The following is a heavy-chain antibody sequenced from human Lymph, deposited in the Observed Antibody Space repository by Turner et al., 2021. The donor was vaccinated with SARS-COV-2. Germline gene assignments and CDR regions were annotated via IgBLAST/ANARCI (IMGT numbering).Heavy chain of an antibody. CDR2: IIPILGIA. V-gene: IGHV1-69*10. D-gene: IGHD1-26*01. Sequence: QVQLVQSGAEVKKLGSSVTVSCKASGGTFSTYVISWVRQAPGQGLEWMGGIIPILGIANYAQKFQCRVTITADKSTSTAYMELSSLRSEDTAVYHCARRHSGNYDAFDIWGQGTMVTVSS. CDR1: GGTFSTYV. J-gene: IGHJ3*02. CDR3: ARRHSGNYDAFDI.